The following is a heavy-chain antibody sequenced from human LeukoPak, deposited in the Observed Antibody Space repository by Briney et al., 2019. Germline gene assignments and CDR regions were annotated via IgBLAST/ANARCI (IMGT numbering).Heavy chain of an antibody. D-gene: IGHD6-13*01. CDR2: IRYDGGNK. CDR3: AKDAGYSSSWFDAFDI. Sequence: GGSLRLSCAASGFTFSSYGMHWVRQAPGKGLEWVAFIRYDGGNKYYADSVKGRFTISRDNSKNTLYLQMNSLRAEDTAVYYCAKDAGYSSSWFDAFDIWGQGTMVTVSS. V-gene: IGHV3-30*02. J-gene: IGHJ3*02. CDR1: GFTFSSYG.